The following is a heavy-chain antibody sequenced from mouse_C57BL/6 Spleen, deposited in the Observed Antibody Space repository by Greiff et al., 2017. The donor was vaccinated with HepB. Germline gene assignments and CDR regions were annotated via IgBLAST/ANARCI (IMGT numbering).Heavy chain of an antibody. CDR3: ARNLTAQDYAMDY. V-gene: IGHV5-17*01. J-gene: IGHJ4*01. CDR2: ISSGSSTI. D-gene: IGHD3-2*02. Sequence: EVKLVESGGGLVKPGGSLKLSCAASGFTFSDYGMHWVRQAPEKGLEWVAYISSGSSTIYYADTVKGRFTISRDNAKNTLFLQMTSLRSEDTAMYYCARNLTAQDYAMDYWGQGTSVTVSS. CDR1: GFTFSDYG.